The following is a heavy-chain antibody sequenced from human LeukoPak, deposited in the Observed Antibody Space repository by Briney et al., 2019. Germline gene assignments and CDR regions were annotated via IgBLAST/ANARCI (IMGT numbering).Heavy chain of an antibody. D-gene: IGHD1-7*01. J-gene: IGHJ6*02. V-gene: IGHV3-23*01. CDR3: AKDNWNYVDYYYGMDV. Sequence: GGSLRLSCAASGFTFSTYAVNWVRQAPGKGLEWVSTISGSGDSTYYADSVKGRFTISRDNSKNTLYLQMNSLRAEDTAVYYCAKDNWNYVDYYYGMDVWGQGTTVTVSS. CDR1: GFTFSTYA. CDR2: ISGSGDST.